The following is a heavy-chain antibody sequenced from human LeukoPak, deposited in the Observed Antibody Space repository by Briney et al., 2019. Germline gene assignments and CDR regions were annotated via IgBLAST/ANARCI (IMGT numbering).Heavy chain of an antibody. V-gene: IGHV4-39*07. D-gene: IGHD3-22*01. CDR3: ARHSSGYYYNFDY. Sequence: SETLSLTCTVSGGSISRSSYYWGWIRQPPGKGLEWIGSIYYSGSTYYNPSLKSRVTISVDTSKNQFSLKLSSVTAADTAVYYCARHSSGYYYNFDYWGQGTLVTVSS. CDR2: IYYSGST. CDR1: GGSISRSSYY. J-gene: IGHJ4*02.